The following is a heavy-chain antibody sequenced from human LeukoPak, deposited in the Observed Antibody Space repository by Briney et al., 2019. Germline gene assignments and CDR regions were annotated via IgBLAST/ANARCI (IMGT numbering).Heavy chain of an antibody. D-gene: IGHD3-10*01. Sequence: SETLSLTCAVYGGSFSGYYWSWIRQPPGKGLEWIGEINHSGSTNYNPSLKSRVTISVDTSKNQFSLKLSSVTAADTAVYYCARLPTVRRFRFGELSRKYYFDYWGQGTLVTVSS. CDR2: INHSGST. V-gene: IGHV4-34*01. J-gene: IGHJ4*02. CDR3: ARLPTVRRFRFGELSRKYYFDY. CDR1: GGSFSGYY.